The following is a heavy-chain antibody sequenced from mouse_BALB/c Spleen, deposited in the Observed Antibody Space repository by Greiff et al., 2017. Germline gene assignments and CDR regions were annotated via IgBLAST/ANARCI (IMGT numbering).Heavy chain of an antibody. J-gene: IGHJ3*01. CDR3: ARGGNRFAY. Sequence: EVKLMESGPELVKPGASVKISCKASGYTFTDYNMHWVKQSHGKSLEWIGYIYPYNGGTGYNQKFKSKATLTVDNSSSTAYMELRSLTSEDSAVYYCARGGNRFAYWGQGTLVTVSA. CDR2: IYPYNGGT. CDR1: GYTFTDYN. D-gene: IGHD2-1*01. V-gene: IGHV1S29*02.